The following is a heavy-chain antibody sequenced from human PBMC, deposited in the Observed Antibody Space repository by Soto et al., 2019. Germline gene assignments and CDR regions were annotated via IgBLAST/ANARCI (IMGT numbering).Heavy chain of an antibody. CDR3: ARDIVVVPAAIYYYGMDV. V-gene: IGHV1-18*04. CDR2: ISAYNGNT. D-gene: IGHD2-2*01. J-gene: IGHJ6*02. CDR1: GYTFTSYG. Sequence: GASVKVSCKASGYTFTSYGISWVRQAPGQGLEWMGWISAYNGNTNYAQKLQGRVTMTTGTSTSTAYMELRSLRSDDTAVYYCARDIVVVPAAIYYYGMDVWGQGTTVTVSS.